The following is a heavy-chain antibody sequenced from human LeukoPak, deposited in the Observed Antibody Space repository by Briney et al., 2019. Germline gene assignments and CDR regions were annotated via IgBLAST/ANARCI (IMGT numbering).Heavy chain of an antibody. J-gene: IGHJ5*02. CDR1: GYTFTSYA. V-gene: IGHV1-3*01. Sequence: ASVKVSCKASGYTFTSYAMHWVRQAPGQRLEWMGWINAGNGNTKYSQKFQGRVTITRDTSASTAYMELSSLRSEDTAVYYCARDTAPGTAEGRFDPWGQGTLVTVSS. CDR2: INAGNGNT. CDR3: ARDTAPGTAEGRFDP. D-gene: IGHD6-13*01.